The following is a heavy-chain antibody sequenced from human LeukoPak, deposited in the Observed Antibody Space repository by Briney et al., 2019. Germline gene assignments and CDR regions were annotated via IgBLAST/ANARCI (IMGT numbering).Heavy chain of an antibody. Sequence: SVKVSCKASGGTFSSYAISWVRQAPGQGLEWMGGIIPIFGTANYAQKFQGRVTITADESTSTAYMELSSLRSEDTAVYYCARNRGGIAATDGDFDYWGQGTLVTVSS. V-gene: IGHV1-69*13. CDR2: IIPIFGTA. J-gene: IGHJ4*02. D-gene: IGHD6-13*01. CDR1: GGTFSSYA. CDR3: ARNRGGIAATDGDFDY.